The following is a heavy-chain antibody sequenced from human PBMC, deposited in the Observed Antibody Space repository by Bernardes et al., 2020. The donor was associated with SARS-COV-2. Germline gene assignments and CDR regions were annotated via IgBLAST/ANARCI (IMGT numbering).Heavy chain of an antibody. D-gene: IGHD1-26*01. Sequence: GWSLRLSCAASGFTFSSYAMSWVRQAPGKGLEWVSSISGSVGTTFYADSVKGRFTISRDNSKNTLYLLMNTLRAEDTAVYYCAKFLAGSSPHRTGATTYFDSWGQGTLVTVSS. CDR1: GFTFSSYA. CDR2: ISGSVGTT. V-gene: IGHV3-23*01. J-gene: IGHJ4*02. CDR3: AKFLAGSSPHRTGATTYFDS.